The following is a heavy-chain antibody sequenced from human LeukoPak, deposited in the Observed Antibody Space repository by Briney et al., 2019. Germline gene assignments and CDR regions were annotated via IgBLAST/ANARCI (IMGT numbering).Heavy chain of an antibody. CDR3: ARDQLAAAVPWYYMDV. V-gene: IGHV3-21*01. J-gene: IGHJ6*03. Sequence: GGSLRLSCAASGFTFSSYSMNWVRQAPGKGLEWVSSISSSSSYIYYADSVKGRFTISRDNAKNSLYLQMNSLRAEDTAVYYCARDQLAAAVPWYYMDVWGKGTTVTVSS. CDR2: ISSSSSYI. CDR1: GFTFSSYS. D-gene: IGHD6-13*01.